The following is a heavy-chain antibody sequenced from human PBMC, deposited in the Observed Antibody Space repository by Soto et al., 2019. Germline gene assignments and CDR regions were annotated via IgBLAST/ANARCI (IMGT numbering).Heavy chain of an antibody. D-gene: IGHD2-15*01. CDR2: MSGSGGSP. Sequence: GGSLRLSWAASGFALSSYAMGWVRQAPGKGLEWVSTMSGSGGSPYYADSVKGRFTISRDNSKNILYLQMNSLRAEDTAVYYCAKDSDFRDRIFWYFDLWGRGTLVTVSS. V-gene: IGHV3-23*01. CDR1: GFALSSYA. J-gene: IGHJ2*01. CDR3: AKDSDFRDRIFWYFDL.